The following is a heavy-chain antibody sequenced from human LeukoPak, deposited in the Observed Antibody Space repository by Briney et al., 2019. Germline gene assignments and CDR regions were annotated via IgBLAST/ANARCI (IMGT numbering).Heavy chain of an antibody. D-gene: IGHD2-2*01. V-gene: IGHV1-18*01. CDR3: ARRFCSSTSCSLYYFDY. CDR2: ISAYNGNT. Sequence: ASVTVSCKASGYTFTSYGISWVRQAPGQGLEWMGWISAYNGNTNYAQKLQGRVTMTTDTSTSTAYMELRSLRSDDTAVYYCARRFCSSTSCSLYYFDYWGQGTLVTVSS. J-gene: IGHJ4*02. CDR1: GYTFTSYG.